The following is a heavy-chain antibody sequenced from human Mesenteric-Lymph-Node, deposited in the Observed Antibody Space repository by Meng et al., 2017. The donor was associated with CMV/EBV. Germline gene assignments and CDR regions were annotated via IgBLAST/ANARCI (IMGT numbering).Heavy chain of an antibody. CDR1: GLTFVDYA. D-gene: IGHD4-23*01. V-gene: IGHV3-9*01. J-gene: IGHJ6*02. Sequence: SLRLSCAAYGLTFVDYAMHWVRQAPGKGLEWVSGISGNGNSIGYADSVKGRFTISRDKAKNSLYLQMNSLRAEDTALYYCAKDITLETNYYYYYGMDVWGQGTPVTVSS. CDR2: ISGNGNSI. CDR3: AKDITLETNYYYYYGMDV.